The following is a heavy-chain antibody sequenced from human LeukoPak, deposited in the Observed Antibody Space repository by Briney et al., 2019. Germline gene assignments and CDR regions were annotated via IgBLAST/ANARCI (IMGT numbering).Heavy chain of an antibody. J-gene: IGHJ3*02. V-gene: IGHV3-53*01. CDR1: GFTVSSNY. CDR2: IYSGGST. CDR3: ARDPHGDAFDI. Sequence: GGSLRLSCAASGFTVSSNYLSWVRQAPGKGLEWVSVIYSGGSTYYPDSVKGRSTITSDNSKNTLYLQMNSLRAEDTAVYYCARDPHGDAFDIWGQGTMVTVSS.